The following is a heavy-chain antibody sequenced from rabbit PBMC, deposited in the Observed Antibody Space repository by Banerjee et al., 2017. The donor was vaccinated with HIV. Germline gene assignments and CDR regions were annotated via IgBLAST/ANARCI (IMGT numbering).Heavy chain of an antibody. J-gene: IGHJ4*01. CDR1: GFDLSVYYY. CDR3: ARISRMLVVIDL. CDR2: IYAGGGVT. D-gene: IGHD4-2*01. V-gene: IGHV1S43*01. Sequence: QQQLEESGGGLVQPEGSLTLTCKASGFDLSVYYYMCWVRQAPGKGLEWIGSIYAGGGVTYYATWVNGRFTISGSTSLNTVDLKMTSLTAADTATYFCARISRMLVVIDLRGPGTLVTVS.